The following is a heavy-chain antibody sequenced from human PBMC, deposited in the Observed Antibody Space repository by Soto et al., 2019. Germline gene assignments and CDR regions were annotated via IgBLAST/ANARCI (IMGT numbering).Heavy chain of an antibody. V-gene: IGHV1-2*04. CDR2: IKPNSGGT. CDR1: GYTFTGYY. CDR3: AREKVVAATPAYAFDI. D-gene: IGHD2-15*01. Sequence: QVQLVQSGAEVKKPGASVKVSCKASGYTFTGYYMHWVRQAPGQGLEWMGWIKPNSGGTNYAQKFQGWVTMTRDTSISTAYMELSRLRSDDTAVYYCAREKVVAATPAYAFDIWGQGTMVTVSS. J-gene: IGHJ3*02.